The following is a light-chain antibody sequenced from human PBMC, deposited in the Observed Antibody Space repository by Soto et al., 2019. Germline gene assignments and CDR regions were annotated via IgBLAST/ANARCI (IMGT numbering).Light chain of an antibody. CDR3: MQGRQRPGT. Sequence: DVVMTQSPLSLPVTLGQPASISCRSSQSLVFSDGNTFLNWFHQRPGQSPRRLIYKVSNRDSGVPDRFSVSGSGMYFTVKISSVEAEDVGVYYCMQGRQRPGTFDEGTKVEIK. V-gene: IGKV2-30*01. CDR2: KVS. CDR1: QSLVFSDGNTF. J-gene: IGKJ2*02.